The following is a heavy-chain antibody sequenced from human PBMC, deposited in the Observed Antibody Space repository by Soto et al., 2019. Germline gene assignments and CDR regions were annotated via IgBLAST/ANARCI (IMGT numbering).Heavy chain of an antibody. J-gene: IGHJ6*02. CDR2: ISYDGTAK. CDR3: AKDEGRFLRNYFNYGIDV. Sequence: PGGSLRLSCAASGFDFSGHGMHWVRQAPGEGLEWVTVISYDGTAKYYKESVKGRFTTSRDNSKKTLYLQIDSLRVEDTAVYYCAKDEGRFLRNYFNYGIDVWGLGTTVTVPS. CDR1: GFDFSGHG. V-gene: IGHV3-33*03. D-gene: IGHD3-3*01.